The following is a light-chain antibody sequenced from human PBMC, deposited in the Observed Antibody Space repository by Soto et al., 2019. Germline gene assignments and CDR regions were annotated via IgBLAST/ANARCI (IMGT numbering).Light chain of an antibody. J-gene: IGLJ3*02. CDR2: DVR. CDR1: SSDVGGYNY. CDR3: SSYITSGALV. Sequence: QSVLTQPASVSGSPGQSITISCTGTSSDVGGYNYVSWYQQHPDKAPKLLIFDVRTRPSGVSNRFSGSKSGNTASLTISGLQAEDGADYYCSSYITSGALVFGGGTKLTVL. V-gene: IGLV2-14*03.